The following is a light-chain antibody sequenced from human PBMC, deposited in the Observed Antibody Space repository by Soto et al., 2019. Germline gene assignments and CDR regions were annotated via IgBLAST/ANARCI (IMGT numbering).Light chain of an antibody. CDR1: QSVSSN. J-gene: IGKJ4*01. Sequence: EIVMTQSPATLSVSPGERATLSCRASQSVSSNLAWYQQKPGQAPRLLIYGASTRATGIPAMFSCSRSGTEFTLTISSLQCEDFAGYSCQQYNNGPPLTCGGGTKVEIK. V-gene: IGKV3-15*01. CDR2: GAS. CDR3: QQYNNGPPLT.